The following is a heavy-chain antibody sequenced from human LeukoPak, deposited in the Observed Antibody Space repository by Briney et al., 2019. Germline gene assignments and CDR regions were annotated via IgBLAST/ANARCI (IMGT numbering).Heavy chain of an antibody. CDR1: GFAFNNYA. Sequence: PGGSLRLSCAASGFAFNNYAMTWVRQAPGKGLEWVSNINDNGGQRHYADSVKGRFTISRDNSKNTLFSQMDSLRAEDTAVYYCAKTQWKVGATDYFDYWGQGILVTVSS. CDR3: AKTQWKVGATDYFDY. J-gene: IGHJ4*02. D-gene: IGHD1-26*01. CDR2: INDNGGQR. V-gene: IGHV3-23*01.